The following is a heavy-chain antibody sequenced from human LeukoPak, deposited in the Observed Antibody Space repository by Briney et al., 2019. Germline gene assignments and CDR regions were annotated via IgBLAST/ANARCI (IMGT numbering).Heavy chain of an antibody. CDR3: ARIDGDLLDS. CDR1: GGSFSTYY. D-gene: IGHD4-17*01. CDR2: VYYTGTT. Sequence: PSETLSLTCSVSGGSFSTYYWTWIRQPPGKGLEFIGYVYYTGTTNYNPSLQSRVTISIDTSKSQFSLKLSSATAADTAVYFCARIDGDLLDSWGQGTLVAVSS. V-gene: IGHV4-59*08. J-gene: IGHJ4*02.